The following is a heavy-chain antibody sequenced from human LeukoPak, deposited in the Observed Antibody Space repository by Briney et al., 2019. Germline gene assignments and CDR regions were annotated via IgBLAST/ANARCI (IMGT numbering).Heavy chain of an antibody. CDR2: ISSGSSTI. J-gene: IGHJ6*03. D-gene: IGHD5-18*01. Sequence: AGGSLRLSCAASGFTFSNYNMDWVRQAPGKGLEWVSYISSGSSTIYYADSVKGRFTISRDNAKNSLYLQINSLRAEDTAVYYCAREPPPDTATYIYYYYYYMDVWGNGTTVTVSS. V-gene: IGHV3-48*01. CDR1: GFTFSNYN. CDR3: AREPPPDTATYIYYYYYYMDV.